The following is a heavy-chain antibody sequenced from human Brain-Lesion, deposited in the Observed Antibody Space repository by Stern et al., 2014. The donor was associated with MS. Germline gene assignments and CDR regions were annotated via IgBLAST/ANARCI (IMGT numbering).Heavy chain of an antibody. D-gene: IGHD2-15*01. CDR2: IYYSGNT. J-gene: IGHJ5*02. Sequence: VQLVESGPGLVKPSETLSLTCTVAGGSVSSTSYAWAWIRQPPGKGLEWIGTIYYSGNTYYSPSLKSRLTISLDTSQNQFSLQLRLVTAADTAVYYCAGEEDIRYCSGGSCTGNWFDPWGQGTLVTVSS. CDR3: AGEEDIRYCSGGSCTGNWFDP. CDR1: GGSVSSTSYA. V-gene: IGHV4-39*01.